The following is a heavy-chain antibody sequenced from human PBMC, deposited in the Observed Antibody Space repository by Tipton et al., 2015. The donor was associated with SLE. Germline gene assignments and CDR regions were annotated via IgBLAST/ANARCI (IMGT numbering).Heavy chain of an antibody. Sequence: GSLRLSCAASGFTFSSYWMSWVRQAPGKGLEWVANIKQDGSEKYYVDSVKGRFTISRDNAKNSLYLQMSSLRSEDTAVYYCARVGSPSRLFGEAFDIWGQGTMVTVSS. D-gene: IGHD3-10*01. CDR1: GFTFSSYW. V-gene: IGHV3-7*03. J-gene: IGHJ3*02. CDR2: IKQDGSEK. CDR3: ARVGSPSRLFGEAFDI.